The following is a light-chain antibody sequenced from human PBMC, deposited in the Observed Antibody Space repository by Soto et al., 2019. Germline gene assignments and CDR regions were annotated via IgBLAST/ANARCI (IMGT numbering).Light chain of an antibody. CDR2: EGT. Sequence: QSALTQPASVSGSPGQSITISCTGTSSDVGNYNLVSWYQQHPGKAPKLMIYEGTNRPSGVSNRFSGSKPGNTASLTISGLQAEDEAHYYCSSYAGRVVFGGGTKVTVL. J-gene: IGLJ2*01. V-gene: IGLV2-23*01. CDR1: SSDVGNYNL. CDR3: SSYAGRVV.